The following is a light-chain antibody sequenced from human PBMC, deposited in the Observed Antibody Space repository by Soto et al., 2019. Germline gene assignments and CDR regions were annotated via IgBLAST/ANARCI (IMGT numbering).Light chain of an antibody. J-gene: IGKJ4*01. CDR2: WAS. V-gene: IGKV4-1*01. CDR1: QSVFYTSNNKNY. Sequence: DIVMTQSPDSLAVSLGERATINCKSSQSVFYTSNNKNYLAWYQQEPGQPPKLLTYWASIRESGVPDRFSGSGSGTDFTLTISSLQAEDVAVYYCQQYYDTPLTFGGGTKVEI. CDR3: QQYYDTPLT.